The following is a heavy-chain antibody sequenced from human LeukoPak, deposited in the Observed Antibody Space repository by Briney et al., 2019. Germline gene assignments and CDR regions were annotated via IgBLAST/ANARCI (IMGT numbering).Heavy chain of an antibody. D-gene: IGHD6-13*01. CDR2: IRFDGTNK. CDR3: ARGSASNWPVDY. V-gene: IGHV3-30*02. Sequence: PGGSLRLSCAASGFIFSNYGIHWVRQAPGKGLEWVAFIRFDGTNKHYADSVKGRFTISSDKSENTVYLHMNSLGGDDTAVYYCARGSASNWPVDYWGQGTLVTVSS. CDR1: GFIFSNYG. J-gene: IGHJ4*02.